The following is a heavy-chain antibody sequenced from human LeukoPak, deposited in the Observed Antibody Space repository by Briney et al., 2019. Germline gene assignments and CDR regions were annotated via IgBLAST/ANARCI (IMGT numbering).Heavy chain of an antibody. CDR2: ISGSGGST. Sequence: GGSLRLSCAASGFTFSSYAMSWVRQAPGKGLEWVSAISGSGGSTYYADSVKGRFTISRDNSKNTLYLQMNNLRAEDTAVYYCAKAPPRYPYGDHYFDYWGQGTLVTVSS. D-gene: IGHD4-17*01. J-gene: IGHJ4*02. V-gene: IGHV3-23*01. CDR1: GFTFSSYA. CDR3: AKAPPRYPYGDHYFDY.